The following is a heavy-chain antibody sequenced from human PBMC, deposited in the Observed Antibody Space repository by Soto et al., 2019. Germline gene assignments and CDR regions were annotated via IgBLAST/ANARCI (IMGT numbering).Heavy chain of an antibody. CDR1: GYTFTSYD. CDR3: XXXXVGAIDY. J-gene: IGHJ4*02. Sequence: QVQLVQSGAEVKKPGASVKVSCKASGYTFTSYDINWVRQATGQGLEWMGWMNPNSGNTGYAQKFQGRVTMTRNNXXXXXXXXXXXXXXXXXXXXXXXXXXVGAIDYWGQGTLVTVSS. D-gene: IGHD1-26*01. V-gene: IGHV1-8*01. CDR2: MNPNSGNT.